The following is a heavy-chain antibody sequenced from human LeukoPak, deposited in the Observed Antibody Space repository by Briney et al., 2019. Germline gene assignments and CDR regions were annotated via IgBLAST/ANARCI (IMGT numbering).Heavy chain of an antibody. V-gene: IGHV1-2*02. J-gene: IGHJ4*02. CDR2: ISPNSGDT. CDR3: ARIERVMPGIPSAGLGF. Sequence: ASVKVSCKASGYTFTGYYIHWVRQAPGQGLEWMGWISPNSGDTNYEQKFQGRVTLTRDTSIRTAYMELSRPRFDDTAVYYCARIERVMPGIPSAGLGFWGQGTLVSVSS. CDR1: GYTFTGYY. D-gene: IGHD6-13*01.